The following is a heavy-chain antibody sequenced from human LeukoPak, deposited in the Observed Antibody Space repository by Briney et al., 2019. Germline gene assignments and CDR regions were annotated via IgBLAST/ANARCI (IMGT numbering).Heavy chain of an antibody. CDR2: ISSSSSYI. J-gene: IGHJ3*02. CDR1: GFSFRSYS. Sequence: GWSLRLSCAASGFSFRSYSMNWVRQAPGKGLEWVSSISSSSSYIYYADSVKGRFTISRDNAKNSLYLQMNSLRAEDTAVYYCARLANYYDSSGDGFDIWGQGTMVTVSS. V-gene: IGHV3-21*01. D-gene: IGHD3-22*01. CDR3: ARLANYYDSSGDGFDI.